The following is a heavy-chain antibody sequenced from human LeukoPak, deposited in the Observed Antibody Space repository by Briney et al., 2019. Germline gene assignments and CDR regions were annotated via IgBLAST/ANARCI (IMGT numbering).Heavy chain of an antibody. D-gene: IGHD3-22*01. J-gene: IGHJ4*02. CDR3: ARDRYYYDSSGYYYFDY. Sequence: WASVKVSCKASGYTFTSYGISWVRQAPGQGLEWMGWISAYNGNTNYAQKLQGRVTMTTDTSTSTAYMELRGLRSDDTAVYYCARDRYYYDSSGYYYFDYWGQGTLVTVSS. CDR1: GYTFTSYG. CDR2: ISAYNGNT. V-gene: IGHV1-18*01.